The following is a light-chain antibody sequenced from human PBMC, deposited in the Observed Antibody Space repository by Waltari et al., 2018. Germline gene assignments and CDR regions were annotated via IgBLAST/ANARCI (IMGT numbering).Light chain of an antibody. CDR1: ESVITF. CDR2: DAS. J-gene: IGKJ2*01. CDR3: EQRSSWPRT. V-gene: IGKV3-11*01. Sequence: ETVLTQSPATLSLSPGGRATLACRASESVITFLSWYQQGPGQAPRLLIYDASKRATGIPARFSGAGSGTDFILTISNLEPEDFALYFCEQRSSWPRTFGQGTKLEMK.